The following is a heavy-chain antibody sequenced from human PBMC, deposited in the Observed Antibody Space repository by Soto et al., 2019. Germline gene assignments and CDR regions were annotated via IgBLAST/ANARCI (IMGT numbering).Heavy chain of an antibody. D-gene: IGHD2-2*01. J-gene: IGHJ5*02. CDR2: INAADGDT. CDR1: GYRFSTSG. CDR3: ARDSQRVQIPSTGWFDP. V-gene: IGHV1-3*01. Sequence: QVQLVQSGAELKKPGASVKISCETSGYRFSTSGIHWLRQAPGQSLEGMGWINAADGDTKYSQKFQGRVTLSRDTSASTAYMELSSLTSEDTSIYYCARDSQRVQIPSTGWFDPWGQGTVVTVSS.